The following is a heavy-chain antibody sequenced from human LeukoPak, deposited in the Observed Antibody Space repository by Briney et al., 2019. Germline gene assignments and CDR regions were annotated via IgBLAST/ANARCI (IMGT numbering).Heavy chain of an antibody. D-gene: IGHD3-22*01. Sequence: ASVKVSCKASGYTFTSYGISWVRQAPGQGLEWMGWISAYNGNTNYAQKLQGRVTMTTDTSTSTAYMELRSLRSDDTAVYYCARDKFIRSNTYYYDSSGYLDYWGQGTLVTVSS. V-gene: IGHV1-18*01. CDR1: GYTFTSYG. CDR2: ISAYNGNT. CDR3: ARDKFIRSNTYYYDSSGYLDY. J-gene: IGHJ4*02.